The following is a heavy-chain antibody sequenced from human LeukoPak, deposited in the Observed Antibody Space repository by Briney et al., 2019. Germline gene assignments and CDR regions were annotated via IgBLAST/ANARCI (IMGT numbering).Heavy chain of an antibody. Sequence: SETLSLTCTVSGGSISSYYWSWIRQPPGKGLEWIGYIYYSGNTNYNPSLKSRVTILVDTSKNQVSLKLSSVTAADTAVYYCARVSGYDWESFYDYWGQGTLVTVSS. CDR2: IYYSGNT. CDR3: ARVSGYDWESFYDY. CDR1: GGSISSYY. V-gene: IGHV4-59*01. D-gene: IGHD5-12*01. J-gene: IGHJ4*02.